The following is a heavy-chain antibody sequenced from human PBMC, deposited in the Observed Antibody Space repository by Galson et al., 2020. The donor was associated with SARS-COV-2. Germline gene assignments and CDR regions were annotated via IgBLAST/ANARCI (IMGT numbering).Heavy chain of an antibody. D-gene: IGHD3-10*01. CDR1: GFTFGDYA. CDR2: IRSKAYDETT. J-gene: IGHJ5*02. CDR3: TRVRYYGSGNYYGGPWP. Sequence: GGSLRPSCTVSGFTFGDYAMSWIRQAPGKGLEWVGLIRSKAYDETTEYAASVKGRFTISRDDSKSFAYLQVNSLKTEETAVYYCTRVRYYGSGNYYGGPWPWGQGTLVTVSS. V-gene: IGHV3-49*03.